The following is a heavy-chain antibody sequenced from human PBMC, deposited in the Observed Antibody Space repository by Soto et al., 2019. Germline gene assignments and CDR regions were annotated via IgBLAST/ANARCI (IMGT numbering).Heavy chain of an antibody. J-gene: IGHJ4*02. V-gene: IGHV1-18*04. D-gene: IGHD6-19*01. CDR1: GYPFTSYD. CDR2: INPYNGDT. CDR3: ARDPVAGHFDH. Sequence: QLQLVQSGGEVRTAGASVRVSCKTSGYPFTSYDISWVRQAPGQGLEWMGWINPYNGDTNYTQKFQGRVTMTKDTSTTTVYMELRSLTLDDTAVYFCARDPVAGHFDHWGQGTLVTVSS.